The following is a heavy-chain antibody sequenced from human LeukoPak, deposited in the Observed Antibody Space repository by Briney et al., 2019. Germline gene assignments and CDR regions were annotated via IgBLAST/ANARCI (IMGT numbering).Heavy chain of an antibody. CDR1: GCTLSNAR. J-gene: IGHJ4*02. CDR3: ATPEL. V-gene: IGHV3-15*01. Sequence: GWSGGLSCTASGCTLSNARMSWVRQAPGKGLEWVGRIKSKTDGGTTDYAAPVKGRFTISRDDSKNTLYLQMNSLKTEDTAVYYCATPELWGQGTLVTVSS. CDR2: IKSKTDGGTT. D-gene: IGHD1-26*01.